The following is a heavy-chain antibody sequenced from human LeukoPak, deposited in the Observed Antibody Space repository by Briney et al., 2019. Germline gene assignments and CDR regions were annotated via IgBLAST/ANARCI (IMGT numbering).Heavy chain of an antibody. CDR1: GFTFSSYS. CDR2: ISSSSSYI. CDR3: ARDSSGTAGTAFDI. V-gene: IGHV3-21*01. J-gene: IGHJ3*02. D-gene: IGHD3-22*01. Sequence: GGSLRLSCAASGFTFSSYSMNWVRQAPGKGLEWVSSISSSSSYIYYADSVKGRFIISRDNAKNSLYLQMNSLRAEDTAVYYCARDSSGTAGTAFDIWGLGTMVTVSS.